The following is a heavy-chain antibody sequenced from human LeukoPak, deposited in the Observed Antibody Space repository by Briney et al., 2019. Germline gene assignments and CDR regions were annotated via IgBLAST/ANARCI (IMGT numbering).Heavy chain of an antibody. CDR2: IRYDGSNK. V-gene: IGHV3-30*02. Sequence: GGSLRLSCAASGFAFSNYGIHWVRQAPGKGLEWVAFIRYDGSNKYYTDSVKGRFTISRDNAKKSLYLQMNSLRAEDTAVYYCARDPIYAPPPLAAFDIWGQGTLVTVSS. CDR3: ARDPIYAPPPLAAFDI. CDR1: GFAFSNYG. J-gene: IGHJ3*02. D-gene: IGHD3-16*01.